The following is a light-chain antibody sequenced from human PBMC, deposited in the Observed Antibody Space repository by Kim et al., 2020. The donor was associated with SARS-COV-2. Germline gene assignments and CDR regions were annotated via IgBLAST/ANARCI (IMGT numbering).Light chain of an antibody. CDR3: QKYNSAPWT. Sequence: ASVGDGVTITCRASQAISNDLAWYQQKPGKVPKLLVYGASTLQSGVPSRFSGSRSGTEFTLTISSLQPEDVATYYCQKYNSAPWTFGQGTKVDIK. J-gene: IGKJ1*01. V-gene: IGKV1-27*01. CDR1: QAISND. CDR2: GAS.